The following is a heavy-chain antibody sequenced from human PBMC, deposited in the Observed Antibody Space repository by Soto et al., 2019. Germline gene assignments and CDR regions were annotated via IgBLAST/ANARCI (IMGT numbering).Heavy chain of an antibody. V-gene: IGHV3-15*01. J-gene: IGHJ6*02. CDR1: GITSSNAW. Sequence: PGGSLRFSCAASGITSSNAWMTWVRQAPGKGLEWVGRIKSITDGGTTDYAAPVKGRFTISRDDSKDTLYLQMNNLRTEDTAVYHCTTDSADIVVVPATFGMDVWGQGTTVTVSS. CDR2: IKSITDGGTT. D-gene: IGHD2-2*01. CDR3: TTDSADIVVVPATFGMDV.